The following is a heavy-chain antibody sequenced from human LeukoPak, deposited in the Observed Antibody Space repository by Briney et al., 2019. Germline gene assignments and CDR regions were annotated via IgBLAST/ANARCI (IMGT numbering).Heavy chain of an antibody. J-gene: IGHJ4*02. D-gene: IGHD5-24*01. Sequence: PGGSLRLSCAVSGFTFGNYGMHWVRQAPGKGLEWVAVISYDGNAKYYADSVKGRFTISRDNPKNTLYLQMNSLRPEDTAVYYCARSPLDGYNYLDYWGQGTLVTVSS. CDR3: ARSPLDGYNYLDY. V-gene: IGHV3-30*03. CDR2: ISYDGNAK. CDR1: GFTFGNYG.